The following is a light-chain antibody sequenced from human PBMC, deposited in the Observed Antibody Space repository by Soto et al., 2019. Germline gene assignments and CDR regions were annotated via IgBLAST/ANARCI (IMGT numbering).Light chain of an antibody. CDR3: QSSDGNNMV. Sequence: NFMLTQPHSVSESPGKTVTISCTGSSGSIASGYVQWYQQRPGSAPTTLIYEDNQRPAGVPDRFSGSIDSSSNSASHTISGLRPEDEADYYCQSSDGNNMVFGGGTKLTVL. CDR2: EDN. CDR1: SGSIASGY. V-gene: IGLV6-57*02. J-gene: IGLJ2*01.